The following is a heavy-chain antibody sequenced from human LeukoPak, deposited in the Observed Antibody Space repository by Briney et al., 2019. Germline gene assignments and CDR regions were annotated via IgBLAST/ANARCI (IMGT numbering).Heavy chain of an antibody. D-gene: IGHD5-12*01. V-gene: IGHV3-7*01. CDR2: IKQDGSEK. CDR3: ARWGYSGYDLGDYFDY. CDR1: GFTFSSYW. Sequence: GGSLRLSCAASGFTFSSYWMSWVRQAPGKGLEWVANIKQDGSEKYYVDSVKGRFTISRDNAKNSLYLQMNSLRAEDTAVYYCARWGYSGYDLGDYFDYWGQGTLVTVSS. J-gene: IGHJ4*02.